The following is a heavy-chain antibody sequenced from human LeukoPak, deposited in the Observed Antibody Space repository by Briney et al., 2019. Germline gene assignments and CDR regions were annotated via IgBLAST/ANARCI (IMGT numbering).Heavy chain of an antibody. CDR3: ARETKGSYRLRELPRFDGPSGRYFDY. CDR1: GYTFTSYG. D-gene: IGHD1-26*01. J-gene: IGHJ4*02. CDR2: ISAYNGNT. V-gene: IGHV1-18*01. Sequence: GASVKVSCKASGYTFTSYGISWVRQAPGQGLEWMGWISAYNGNTNYAQKLQGRVTMTTDTSTSTAYMELRSLRSDDTAVYYCARETKGSYRLRELPRFDGPSGRYFDYWGQGTLVTVSS.